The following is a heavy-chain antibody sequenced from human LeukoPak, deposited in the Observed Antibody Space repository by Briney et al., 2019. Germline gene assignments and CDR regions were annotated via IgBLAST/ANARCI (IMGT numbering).Heavy chain of an antibody. J-gene: IGHJ5*02. CDR1: GGSISSYY. CDR2: IYYSGST. Sequence: PSETLSLTCTVSGGSISSYYWSWLRQPPGKGLEWIGYIYYSGSTNYNPPLKSRDTIPIDTSKNPFSLKLSPVTAADTAVYYCARGRRVAARRSPGWWFDPWGQGTLVTVSS. CDR3: ARGRRVAARRSPGWWFDP. D-gene: IGHD6-6*01. V-gene: IGHV4-59*12.